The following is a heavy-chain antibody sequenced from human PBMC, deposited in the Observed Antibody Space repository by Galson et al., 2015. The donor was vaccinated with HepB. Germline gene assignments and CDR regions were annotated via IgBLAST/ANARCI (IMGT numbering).Heavy chain of an antibody. D-gene: IGHD2-15*01. CDR3: AKDRADIVVSVYIDF. CDR1: GFTFSTYA. Sequence: SLRLSCAASGFTFSTYALSWVRQAPGKGLEWVSSISATDSRRYYADSVKGRFTISRGDSKNVLYLQMNSLRAEDTGVYHCAKDRADIVVSVYIDFWGKGTTVSVS. V-gene: IGHV3-23*01. CDR2: ISATDSRR. J-gene: IGHJ6*03.